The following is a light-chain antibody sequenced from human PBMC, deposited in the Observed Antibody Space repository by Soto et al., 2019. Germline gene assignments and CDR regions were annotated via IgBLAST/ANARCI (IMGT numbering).Light chain of an antibody. CDR1: SSDIGVFNY. V-gene: IGLV2-14*01. J-gene: IGLJ2*01. CDR3: SSFASTYTLL. CDR2: EVT. Sequence: HSVLTQPASVSGSPGQSITISCTGSSSDIGVFNYVSWYQQTPGNAPKIIIFEVTNRPSGVSNRFSGSKSGNTASLTISGLQAEDEADYYCSSFASTYTLLFGGGTKLTVL.